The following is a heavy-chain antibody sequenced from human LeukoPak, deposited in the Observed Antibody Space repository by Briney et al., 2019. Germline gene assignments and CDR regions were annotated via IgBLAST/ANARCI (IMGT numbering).Heavy chain of an antibody. D-gene: IGHD2-2*01. J-gene: IGHJ6*03. CDR1: GFSFGSYG. CDR2: IRYDGNNK. CDR3: AKDGGSASCYGLCYYYYMDV. V-gene: IGHV3-30*02. Sequence: PGGSLRLSCAASGFSFGSYGMHWVRQAPGKGLEWVAFIRYDGNNKYYADSVKGRFTISRDTSKNTLYLQMNSLRVEDTAVYYCAKDGGSASCYGLCYYYYMDVWGKGTTVTISS.